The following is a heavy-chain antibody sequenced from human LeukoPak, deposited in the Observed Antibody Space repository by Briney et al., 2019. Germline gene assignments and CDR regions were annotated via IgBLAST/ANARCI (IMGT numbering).Heavy chain of an antibody. CDR3: ARLWSGYDGGFDY. CDR2: IYYSGST. Sequence: SQTLSLTCTVSGGSISSGDYYWSWIRQPPGKGLEWIGYIYYSGSTYYNPSLKSRVTISVDTSKNQFSLKLSSVTAADTAVYYCARLWSGYDGGFDYWGPGTLVTVSS. J-gene: IGHJ4*02. CDR1: GGSISSGDYY. D-gene: IGHD5-12*01. V-gene: IGHV4-30-4*01.